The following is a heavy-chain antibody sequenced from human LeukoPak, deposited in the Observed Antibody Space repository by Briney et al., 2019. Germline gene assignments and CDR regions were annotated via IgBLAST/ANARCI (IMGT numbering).Heavy chain of an antibody. J-gene: IGHJ5*02. CDR2: IYYTGST. V-gene: IGHV4-39*07. Sequence: KPSETLSLTCTVSGGSISSSDYYWSWIRQPPGRGLAWLGNIYYTGSTSYNPSLKSRVTFSVDTFNNQFSLHLSSVTAADTAVYYCARENYCTNGVCWAFDPWGQGTLVTVSS. D-gene: IGHD2-8*01. CDR1: GGSISSSDYY. CDR3: ARENYCTNGVCWAFDP.